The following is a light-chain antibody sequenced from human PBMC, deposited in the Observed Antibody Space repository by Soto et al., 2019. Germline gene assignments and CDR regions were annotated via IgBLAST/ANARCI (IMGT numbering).Light chain of an antibody. CDR1: QSVGSSY. Sequence: EIVLTQSPGTLSLSPGERAPLSCRASQSVGSSYLTWYQQKPGQAPRLLIYGTSSRATGIPDRFSGSGSGTEFTLTVSSLQSEDIAVYFCQQYNNWPPNFGQGTRLEIK. J-gene: IGKJ5*01. CDR2: GTS. CDR3: QQYNNWPPN. V-gene: IGKV3-20*01.